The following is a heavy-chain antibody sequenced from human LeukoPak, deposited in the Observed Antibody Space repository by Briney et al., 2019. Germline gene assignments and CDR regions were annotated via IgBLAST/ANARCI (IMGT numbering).Heavy chain of an antibody. D-gene: IGHD1-1*01. CDR3: AGDGTGVLPGDAFDI. Sequence: PGGSLRLSCAASGSTFSTHSMNWVRQAPGKGLEWVSYISHTGNDIYYGGSVKGRFTTSRDNAKNSLYLQMHTLRAEDTAVYYCAGDGTGVLPGDAFDIWSQGTMVTVSS. CDR1: GSTFSTHS. J-gene: IGHJ3*02. CDR2: ISHTGNDI. V-gene: IGHV3-21*05.